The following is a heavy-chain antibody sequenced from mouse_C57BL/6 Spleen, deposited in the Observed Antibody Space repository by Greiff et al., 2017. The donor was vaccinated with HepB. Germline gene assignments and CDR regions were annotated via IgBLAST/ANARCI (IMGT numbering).Heavy chain of an antibody. Sequence: QVQLKQSGPELVKPGASVKISCKASGYAFSSSWMNWVKQRPGKGLEWIGRIYPGDGDTNYNGKFKGKATLTADKSSSTAYMQLSSLTSEDSAVYFCARGCEGYWYVDVWGTGTTVTVSS. CDR3: ARGCEGYWYVDV. CDR2: IYPGDGDT. V-gene: IGHV1-82*01. CDR1: GYAFSSSW. J-gene: IGHJ1*03.